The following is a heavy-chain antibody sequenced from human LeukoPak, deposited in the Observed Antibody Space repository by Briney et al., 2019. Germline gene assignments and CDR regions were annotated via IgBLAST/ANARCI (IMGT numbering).Heavy chain of an antibody. CDR1: GYSFVFFG. J-gene: IGHJ5*02. D-gene: IGHD6-19*01. V-gene: IGHV1-2*04. CDR3: ARVFRVAGRWFDP. CDR2: INPNSGGT. Sequence: ASVKVSCKASGYSFVFFGVSWVRQAPGQGLEWMGWINPNSGGTNYAQKFQGWVTMTRDTSISTAYMELSRLRSDDTAVYYCARVFRVAGRWFDPWGQGTLVTVSS.